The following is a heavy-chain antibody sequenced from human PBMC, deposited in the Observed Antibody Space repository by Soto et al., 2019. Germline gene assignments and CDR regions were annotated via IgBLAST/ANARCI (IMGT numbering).Heavy chain of an antibody. CDR3: ARGSYYYDSSGYYHY. D-gene: IGHD3-22*01. V-gene: IGHV4-30-4*01. J-gene: IGHJ4*02. CDR2: IYYSGST. CDR1: GGSISSGDYY. Sequence: PSETLSLTCTVSGGSISSGDYYWSWIRQPPGKGLEWIGYIYYSGSTYYNPSLKSRVTISVDTSKNQFSLKLSSVTAADTAVYYCARGSYYYDSSGYYHYWGQEPLVTFSS.